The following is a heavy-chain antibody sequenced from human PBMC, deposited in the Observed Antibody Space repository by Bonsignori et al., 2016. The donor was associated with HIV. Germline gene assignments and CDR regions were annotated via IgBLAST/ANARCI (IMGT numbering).Heavy chain of an antibody. Sequence: SETLSLTCTVSGGSISSGSYYWSWIRQPAGKGLEWIGRIYTSGSTNYNPSLKSRVTISVDTSKNQFSLKLSSVTAADTAVYYCAREEAVVPAGPFDYWGQGTLVTVSS. J-gene: IGHJ4*02. V-gene: IGHV4-61*02. CDR1: GGSISSGSYY. D-gene: IGHD2-2*01. CDR2: IYTSGST. CDR3: AREEAVVPAGPFDY.